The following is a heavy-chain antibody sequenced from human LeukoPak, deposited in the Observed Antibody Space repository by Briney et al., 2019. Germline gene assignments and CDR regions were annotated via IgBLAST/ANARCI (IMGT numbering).Heavy chain of an antibody. CDR1: GYTFINYD. J-gene: IGHJ4*02. D-gene: IGHD3-16*01. Sequence: GASVKVSCKASGYTFINYDIMWVRQATGQGLEWMGWMNSNSGNTGYAQKFQGRVTMTRDTSMSTAYMELSSLRSEDTAVYYCTRGRGGTIVWGYLDYWGQGTLVTVSS. CDR2: MNSNSGNT. V-gene: IGHV1-8*01. CDR3: TRGRGGTIVWGYLDY.